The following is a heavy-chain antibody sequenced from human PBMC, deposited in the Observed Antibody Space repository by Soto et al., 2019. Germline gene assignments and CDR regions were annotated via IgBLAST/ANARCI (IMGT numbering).Heavy chain of an antibody. CDR1: GGSIGGAGYS. Sequence: SETLSLTCAVSGGSIGGAGYSWSWIRQPPGKGLEWIGYISYSGSTNYNPSLKSRVTISVDTSKSQFSLKLNSVTAADTAVYYCARGWPQPLDYWGQGTLVTVSS. V-gene: IGHV4-61*08. D-gene: IGHD1-1*01. CDR3: ARGWPQPLDY. J-gene: IGHJ4*02. CDR2: ISYSGST.